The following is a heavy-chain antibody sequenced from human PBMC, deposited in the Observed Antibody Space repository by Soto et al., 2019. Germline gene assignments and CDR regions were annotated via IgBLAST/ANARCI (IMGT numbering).Heavy chain of an antibody. J-gene: IGHJ6*02. CDR3: AYTAGGGSYYYGMDV. Sequence: SETLSLTCTVSGGSISSGDYYWSWIRQPPGKGLEWIGYIYYSGSTYYNPSLKSRVTISVDTSKNQFSLKLSSVTAADTAVYYSAYTAGGGSYYYGMDVWGQGTTVTVSS. V-gene: IGHV4-30-4*01. D-gene: IGHD6-25*01. CDR2: IYYSGST. CDR1: GGSISSGDYY.